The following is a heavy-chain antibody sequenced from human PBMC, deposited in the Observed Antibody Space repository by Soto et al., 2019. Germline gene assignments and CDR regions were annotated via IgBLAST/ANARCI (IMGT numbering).Heavy chain of an antibody. CDR1: GGTISRTTYY. Sequence: QLQLQESGPGLVKASETRSLTCTVAGGTISRTTYYWVWIRQPPGKGPEWIGTIYYSGTTYYNPSLKSRVTIIVDTSKNQFSLKLTSVTAADTAVYFCGRLAPTGTQNWYFDLWGRGTLLTVSS. CDR2: IYYSGTT. V-gene: IGHV4-39*01. J-gene: IGHJ2*01. CDR3: GRLAPTGTQNWYFDL. D-gene: IGHD4-17*01.